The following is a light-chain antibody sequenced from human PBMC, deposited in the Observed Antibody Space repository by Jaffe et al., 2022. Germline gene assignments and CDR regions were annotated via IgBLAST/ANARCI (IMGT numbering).Light chain of an antibody. Sequence: QSALTQPASVSGSPGQSITISCTGTSSDVGGYNYVSWYQQFTGKAPKLMIYAVSNRPSGVSNRFSGSKSDNTASLTISGLQAEDEADYYCTSYRSGSAAYVFGTGTKVTVL. J-gene: IGLJ1*01. CDR3: TSYRSGSAAYV. CDR2: AVS. CDR1: SSDVGGYNY. V-gene: IGLV2-14*01.